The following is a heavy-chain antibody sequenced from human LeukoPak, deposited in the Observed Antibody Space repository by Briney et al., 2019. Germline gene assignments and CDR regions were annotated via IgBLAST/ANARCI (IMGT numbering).Heavy chain of an antibody. D-gene: IGHD6-6*01. CDR2: IYTSGST. CDR1: GGSISSYY. CDR3: ARVKHSSSSNGWFDP. J-gene: IGHJ5*02. Sequence: SETLSLTCTVSGGSISSYYWSWIRQPAGKGLEWIGRIYTSGSTNYNPSLKSRVTMSVDTSKNQFSLKLSSVTAADTAVYYCARVKHSSSSNGWFDPWGQETLVTVSS. V-gene: IGHV4-4*07.